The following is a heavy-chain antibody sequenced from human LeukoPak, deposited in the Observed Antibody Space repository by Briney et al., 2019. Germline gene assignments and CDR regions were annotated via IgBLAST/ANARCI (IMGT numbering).Heavy chain of an antibody. V-gene: IGHV3-33*01. CDR1: GFTFSGYG. J-gene: IGHJ4*02. CDR3: AREDLASTDY. Sequence: GGSLRLSCAASGFTFSGYGMHWVRQAPGKGLEWLSVIRYDGTEKYYADSVKGRFTIFRDNSKNTLYLQMNSLTAEDTAVYYCAREDLASTDYWGQGTLVTVSS. CDR2: IRYDGTEK.